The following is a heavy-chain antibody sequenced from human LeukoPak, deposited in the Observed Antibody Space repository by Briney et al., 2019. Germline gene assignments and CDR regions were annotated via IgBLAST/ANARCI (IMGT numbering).Heavy chain of an antibody. Sequence: GGFLRFSCVASGFTFSSYAVSWFRQAPGKGLDWVSTVGRSGADTYYADSVRGRFTISKDSSKNTLQMNSLSAEDTAIYYCVKHSGGVYGNSDYWGQGILVTVSS. CDR3: VKHSGGVYGNSDY. J-gene: IGHJ4*02. D-gene: IGHD1-1*01. V-gene: IGHV3-23*01. CDR2: VGRSGADT. CDR1: GFTFSSYA.